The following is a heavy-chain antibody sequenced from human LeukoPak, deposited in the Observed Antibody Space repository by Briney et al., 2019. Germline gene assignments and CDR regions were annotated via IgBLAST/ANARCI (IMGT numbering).Heavy chain of an antibody. J-gene: IGHJ3*02. V-gene: IGHV3-30*03. CDR3: ARDHYDILTGYASDGAFDI. D-gene: IGHD3-9*01. Sequence: GGSLRLSCAASGFTFSSYGMHWVRQAPGKGLEWVAVISYDGSNKYYADSVKGRFTISRDNSKNTLYLQMNSLRAEDTAVYYCARDHYDILTGYASDGAFDIWGQGTMVTVSS. CDR1: GFTFSSYG. CDR2: ISYDGSNK.